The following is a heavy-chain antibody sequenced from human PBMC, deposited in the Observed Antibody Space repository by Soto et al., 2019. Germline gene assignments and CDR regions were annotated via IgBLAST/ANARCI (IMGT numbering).Heavy chain of an antibody. Sequence: APVKVSCQASGGTLRSHAISWGRQAPGKRVGGRGGFDPEDGETIYAQKFQGRVTMTEDTSTDTAYMELSSLRSEDTAVYYCATYPGGYSSGPWATDYYYGMDVWGQGTTVTVSS. CDR3: ATYPGGYSSGPWATDYYYGMDV. V-gene: IGHV1-24*01. D-gene: IGHD6-19*01. CDR1: GGTLRSHA. CDR2: FDPEDGET. J-gene: IGHJ6*02.